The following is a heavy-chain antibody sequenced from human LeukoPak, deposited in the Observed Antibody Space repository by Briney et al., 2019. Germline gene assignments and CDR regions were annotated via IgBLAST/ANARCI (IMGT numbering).Heavy chain of an antibody. V-gene: IGHV4-34*01. CDR1: GGSFSGYY. CDR3: ARGGYSYGYYFDY. J-gene: IGHJ4*02. CDR2: INHSGST. Sequence: SETLSLTCAVYGGSFSGYYWSWIRQPPGKGLEWIGEINHSGSTNYNSSLKSRVTISVDTSKNQFSLKLSSMTAADTAVYYCARGGYSYGYYFDYWGQGTLVTVSS. D-gene: IGHD5-18*01.